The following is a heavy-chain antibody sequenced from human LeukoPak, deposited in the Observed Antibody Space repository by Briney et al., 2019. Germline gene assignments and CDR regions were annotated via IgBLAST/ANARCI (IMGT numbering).Heavy chain of an antibody. J-gene: IGHJ6*03. CDR2: IIPIFGTA. CDR1: GGTFSSYA. D-gene: IGHD2-2*01. Sequence: SVKVSCKASGGTFSSYAISWVRQAPGQGLEWMGGIIPIFGTANYAQKFQGRVTITADKSTTTAYMELSSLRSEDTAVYYCARGYCSGTSCYVRDFGYYHYYYYMDVWGKGTTVTVSS. V-gene: IGHV1-69*06. CDR3: ARGYCSGTSCYVRDFGYYHYYYYMDV.